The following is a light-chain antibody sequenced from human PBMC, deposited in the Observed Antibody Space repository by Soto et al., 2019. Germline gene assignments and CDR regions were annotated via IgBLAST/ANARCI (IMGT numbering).Light chain of an antibody. J-gene: IGKJ2*01. V-gene: IGKV1-5*01. Sequence: DIQMTQSPSTLSASVGDRVTITCRASQSISSWLAWYQQKPGKAPKLLIYDASSLESGVPSRFSGSGSGTEFTLTISSLQPDDFANYYCQQYSTYSYTFGQGTKLEIK. CDR2: DAS. CDR1: QSISSW. CDR3: QQYSTYSYT.